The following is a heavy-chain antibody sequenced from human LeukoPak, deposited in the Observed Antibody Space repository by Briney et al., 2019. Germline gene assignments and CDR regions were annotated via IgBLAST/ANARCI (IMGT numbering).Heavy chain of an antibody. J-gene: IGHJ4*02. V-gene: IGHV5-51*01. CDR3: ARPYYYGSGSYYFDY. CDR1: GYSFTSYW. CDR2: IYPGDSDT. Sequence: GESLKISCKGSGYSFTSYWIGWVRQMPGKGLEWMGTIYPGDSDTRYSPSFQGQVTISADKSISTAYLQWSSLKASDTAMYYCARPYYYGSGSYYFDYWGQGTLVTVSS. D-gene: IGHD3-10*01.